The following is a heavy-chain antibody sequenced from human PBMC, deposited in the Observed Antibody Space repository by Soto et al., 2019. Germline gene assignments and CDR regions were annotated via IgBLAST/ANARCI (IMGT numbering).Heavy chain of an antibody. J-gene: IGHJ4*02. D-gene: IGHD3-22*01. CDR3: ARFGTYYDSSGFQY. Sequence: GGSLRLSCAASGFGFSSNWMHWVRQAPGKGLEWVSRISTDGRDTNYADSVKGRSTISRGNARNTLYLEMNSLRAEDSAVYYCARFGTYYDSSGFQYWGQGALVTVSS. V-gene: IGHV3-74*01. CDR1: GFGFSSNW. CDR2: ISTDGRDT.